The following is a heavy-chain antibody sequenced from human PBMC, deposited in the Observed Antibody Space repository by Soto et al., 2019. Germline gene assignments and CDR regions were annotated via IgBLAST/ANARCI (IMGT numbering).Heavy chain of an antibody. CDR3: ARSDYGDSNSQYFDY. CDR1: GGSITTSNW. D-gene: IGHD4-17*01. Sequence: PSETLSPPFAVSGGSITTSNWWNFVRQTPERGVEWIGQILHSGSTNYNPSLATRVTISVDKPKNQLSLMLTSVTAADTALYFCARSDYGDSNSQYFDYWGQGTLVTVSS. J-gene: IGHJ4*02. V-gene: IGHV4-4*02. CDR2: ILHSGST.